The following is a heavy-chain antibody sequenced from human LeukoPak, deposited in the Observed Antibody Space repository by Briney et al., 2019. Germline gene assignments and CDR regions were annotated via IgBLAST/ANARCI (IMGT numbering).Heavy chain of an antibody. J-gene: IGHJ4*02. Sequence: PSETLSLTCTVSGGSISSYYWSWIPQPAGKGLEWIGRIYSSGSTNYNPSLKSRVTMSVDTSKNQFSLKLSSVTAADTAVYYCARGGKATVVTVWGQGTLVTVSS. CDR3: ARGGKATVVTV. D-gene: IGHD4-23*01. CDR2: IYSSGST. CDR1: GGSISSYY. V-gene: IGHV4-4*07.